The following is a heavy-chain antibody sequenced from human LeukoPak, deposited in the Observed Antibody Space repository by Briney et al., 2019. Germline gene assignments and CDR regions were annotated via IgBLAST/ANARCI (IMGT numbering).Heavy chain of an antibody. J-gene: IGHJ4*02. Sequence: ASVKVSCKASGYTFTSYGISWVRQAPGQALEWMGWISAYNGNTNYAQKLQGRVTMTTDTSTSTAYMELRSLRSDDTAVYYCARGKDILTGYPYNLFDYWGQGTLVTVSS. CDR1: GYTFTSYG. V-gene: IGHV1-18*01. D-gene: IGHD3-9*01. CDR3: ARGKDILTGYPYNLFDY. CDR2: ISAYNGNT.